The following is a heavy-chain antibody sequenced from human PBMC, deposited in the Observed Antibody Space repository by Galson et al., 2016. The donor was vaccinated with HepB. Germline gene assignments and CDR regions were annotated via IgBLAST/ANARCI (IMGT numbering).Heavy chain of an antibody. J-gene: IGHJ4*02. D-gene: IGHD3-16*01. CDR2: ISGTGGTK. V-gene: IGHV3-11*01. CDR1: DFKFKNFY. CDR3: ARGNGWAIRSWPSPTPYYFDL. Sequence: SLRLSCAVSDFKFKNFYMTWLRPAPGKGLEWISYISGTGGTKYYADSVRGRFTISRDNAEKSLYLQIVSLRGEDTAMYYCARGNGWAIRSWPSPTPYYFDLWGQGALVTVSS.